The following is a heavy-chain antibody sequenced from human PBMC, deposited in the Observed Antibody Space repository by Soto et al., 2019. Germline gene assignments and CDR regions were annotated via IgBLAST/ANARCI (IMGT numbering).Heavy chain of an antibody. CDR1: GYNFAGYW. D-gene: IGHD3-3*01. CDR2: IYPSDSDT. J-gene: IGHJ4*02. CDR3: ARGGVSTRPFDY. V-gene: IGHV5-51*01. Sequence: GESLMISCRGSGYNFAGYWMAWVRQMPGKGLELMGIIYPSDSDTRYRPSFQGQVTISADKSISSAYLQWSSLRASDTAMYYCARGGVSTRPFDYWGQGTPVTFYS.